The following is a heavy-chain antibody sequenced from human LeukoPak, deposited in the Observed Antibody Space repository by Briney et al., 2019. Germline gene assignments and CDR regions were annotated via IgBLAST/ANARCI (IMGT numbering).Heavy chain of an antibody. CDR2: INSDGSGT. V-gene: IGHV3-74*01. CDR1: GGTFSNYW. J-gene: IGHJ4*02. CDR3: AREIYSYGRAFDY. Sequence: PGGSLRLSCTASGGTFSNYWRHWVRQAPGKGLVWVARINSDGSGTNYADSVKCRFTISRDNAKTTLSVQMNSLSAEHTAVYYCAREIYSYGRAFDYWGQGPLVTVSS. D-gene: IGHD5-18*01.